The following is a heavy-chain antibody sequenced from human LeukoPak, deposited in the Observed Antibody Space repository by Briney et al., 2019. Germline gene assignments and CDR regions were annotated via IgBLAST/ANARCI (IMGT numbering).Heavy chain of an antibody. V-gene: IGHV4-34*01. D-gene: IGHD3-3*01. Sequence: PSETLSLTCAVYGGSFSGYYWSWIRQPPGKGLEWIGEINHSGSTNYNPSLKSRVTISVDTSKNQFSLKLSSVTAADTAVYYCARDPYPYIYDFWSGYHTRDVYMDVWGKGTTVTVSS. CDR2: INHSGST. CDR3: ARDPYPYIYDFWSGYHTRDVYMDV. CDR1: GGSFSGYY. J-gene: IGHJ6*03.